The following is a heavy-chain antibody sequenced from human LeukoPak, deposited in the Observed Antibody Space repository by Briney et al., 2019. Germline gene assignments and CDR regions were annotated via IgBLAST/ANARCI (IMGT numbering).Heavy chain of an antibody. V-gene: IGHV4-34*01. CDR2: INHSGST. J-gene: IGHJ5*02. CDR1: GGSFSGYY. D-gene: IGHD6-13*01. Sequence: SETLSLTCAVYGGSFSGYYWSWIRQPPGKGLEWIGEINHSGSTNYNPSLKSRVTISVDTSKNQFSLKLNFVTAADTAMYYCARMFRSSWYIDWFDPWGQGTLVTVSS. CDR3: ARMFRSSWYIDWFDP.